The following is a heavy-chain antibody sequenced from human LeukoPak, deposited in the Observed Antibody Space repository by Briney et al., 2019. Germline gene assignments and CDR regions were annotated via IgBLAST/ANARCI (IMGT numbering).Heavy chain of an antibody. Sequence: PSETLSLTCTVSGGSISSSSYYWGWIRQPPGKGLEWIGSIYYSGSTYYNPSLKSRVTISVDTSKNQFSLKLSSVTAADTAVYYCAREDYYDSSGYGMDVWGQGTTVTVSS. V-gene: IGHV4-39*07. CDR1: GGSISSSSYY. CDR2: IYYSGST. J-gene: IGHJ6*02. CDR3: AREDYYDSSGYGMDV. D-gene: IGHD3-22*01.